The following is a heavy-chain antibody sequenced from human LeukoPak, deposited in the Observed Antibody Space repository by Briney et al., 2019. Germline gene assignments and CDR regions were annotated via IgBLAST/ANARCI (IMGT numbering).Heavy chain of an antibody. V-gene: IGHV3-30*18. CDR3: VKDGEIPY. CDR2: ISYDGSNK. Sequence: GGSLRLSCAASGFTFSSYGMHWVRQAPGKGLEWVAVISYDGSNKYYADSVKGRFTISRDNSKNTLYLQMNSLRAEDTAVYYCVKDGEIPYWGQGTLVTVSS. J-gene: IGHJ4*02. CDR1: GFTFSSYG. D-gene: IGHD3-10*01.